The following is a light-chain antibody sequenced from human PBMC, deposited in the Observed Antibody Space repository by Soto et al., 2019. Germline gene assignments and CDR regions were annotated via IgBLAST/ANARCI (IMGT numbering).Light chain of an antibody. Sequence: LTQPPSASGSPAQRVTISCSGSSSNIGSNTVNWYQQLPGTAPKLLIYSNNQRPSGVPDRFSGSKSGTSASLAISGLQSEDEADYYCAAWDDSLNGYVFGTGTKVTVL. CDR1: SSNIGSNT. CDR3: AAWDDSLNGYV. CDR2: SNN. V-gene: IGLV1-44*01. J-gene: IGLJ1*01.